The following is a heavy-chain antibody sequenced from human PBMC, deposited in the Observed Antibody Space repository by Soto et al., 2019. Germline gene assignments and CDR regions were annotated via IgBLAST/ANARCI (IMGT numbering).Heavy chain of an antibody. D-gene: IGHD2-2*01. CDR1: GFTFTSYV. CDR2: IANSGGAT. CDR3: AKFQPRASSRGGFDY. V-gene: IGHV3-23*01. J-gene: IGHJ4*02. Sequence: PGGSLRLSCAASGFTFTSYVMSWVRQAPGKGLEWVSTIANSGGATYYADSVKGRFAISRDNSNNTLSLQMDSLRAEDTAVYYCAKFQPRASSRGGFDYWGQGALVTVSS.